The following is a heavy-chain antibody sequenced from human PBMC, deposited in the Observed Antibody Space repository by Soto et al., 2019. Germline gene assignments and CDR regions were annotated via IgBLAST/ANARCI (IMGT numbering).Heavy chain of an antibody. CDR3: ARVLRGWFDP. Sequence: PETLSLTCAVSGGSITSANWWTWVRQPPGGGLEWIGEISHSGITNYKASLKSRVTMSVDKTKNDVSLKLTSVTAADTAVYYCARVLRGWFDPWGQGTPVTVSS. V-gene: IGHV4-4*03. J-gene: IGHJ5*02. CDR2: ISHSGIT. CDR1: GGSITSANW.